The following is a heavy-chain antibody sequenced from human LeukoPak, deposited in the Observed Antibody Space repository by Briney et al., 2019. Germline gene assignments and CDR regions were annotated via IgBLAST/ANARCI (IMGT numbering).Heavy chain of an antibody. D-gene: IGHD3-22*01. J-gene: IGHJ6*03. Sequence: KPSETLSLTCAVYGGSFSGYYWSWIRQPAGKGLEWIGRIYTSGSTNYNPSLKSRVTMSVDTSKNQFSLKLSSVTAAGTAVYYCARDGAYYDSSAIYYYYYMDVWGKGTTVTISS. CDR1: GGSFSGYY. CDR3: ARDGAYYDSSAIYYYYYMDV. CDR2: IYTSGST. V-gene: IGHV4-4*07.